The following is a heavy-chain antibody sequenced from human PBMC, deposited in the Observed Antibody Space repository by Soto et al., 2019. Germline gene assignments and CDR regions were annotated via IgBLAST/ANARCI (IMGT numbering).Heavy chain of an antibody. D-gene: IGHD1-26*01. Sequence: QVQLVESGGGVVQPGRSLRLSCAASGVTFSGLGMHWVRQAPGKGLEWVAVIRSDGSHIYYADAVKGRFPISRDNSKDTLYLQMNSLRADDTAVYYCARDGVGHTTFFGDFDYWGQGTLVTVSS. J-gene: IGHJ4*02. V-gene: IGHV3-33*01. CDR1: GVTFSGLG. CDR2: IRSDGSHI. CDR3: ARDGVGHTTFFGDFDY.